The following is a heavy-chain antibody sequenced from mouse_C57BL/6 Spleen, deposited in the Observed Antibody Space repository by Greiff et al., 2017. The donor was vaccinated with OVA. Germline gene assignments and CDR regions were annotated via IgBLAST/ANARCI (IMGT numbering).Heavy chain of an antibody. J-gene: IGHJ4*01. CDR2: INPSNGGT. Sequence: QVQLKQPGTELVKPGASVKLSCKASGYTFTSYWMHWVKQRPGQGLEWIENINPSNGGTNYNEKFKSKATLTVDKSSSTAYMQLSSLTSEDSAVYYCARIWDVDYAMDYWGQGTSVTVSS. CDR3: ARIWDVDYAMDY. D-gene: IGHD4-1*01. V-gene: IGHV1-53*01. CDR1: GYTFTSYW.